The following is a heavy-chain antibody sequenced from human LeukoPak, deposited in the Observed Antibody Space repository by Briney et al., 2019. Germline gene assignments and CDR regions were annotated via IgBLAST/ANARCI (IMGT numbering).Heavy chain of an antibody. J-gene: IGHJ3*01. CDR2: IWFDGSNE. CDR1: GFIFSSYG. CDR3: ARDRDEYSYGHDAFRF. Sequence: GGSLRLSCAASGFIFSSYGMHWVRQAPGKGLEWVALIWFDGSNEYYVDSMKGRFTISRDNSQHTLYLQMTNLRPEDTAVYYCARDRDEYSYGHDAFRFWGQGTMVTVSS. D-gene: IGHD5-18*01. V-gene: IGHV3-33*01.